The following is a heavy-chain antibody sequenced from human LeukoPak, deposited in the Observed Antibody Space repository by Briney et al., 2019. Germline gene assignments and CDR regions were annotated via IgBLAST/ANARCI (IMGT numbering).Heavy chain of an antibody. CDR2: IKQDGSEK. CDR3: ARTVGTGWNY. D-gene: IGHD7-27*01. Sequence: PGGSLRLSCTVSGFTFSMYWMSWVRQAPGKGLEWVANIKQDGSEKYYADSVKGRFTISRDNTKNSLYLQMNSLRAEDTAVYYCARTVGTGWNYWGQGTLVTVSS. V-gene: IGHV3-7*01. J-gene: IGHJ4*02. CDR1: GFTFSMYW.